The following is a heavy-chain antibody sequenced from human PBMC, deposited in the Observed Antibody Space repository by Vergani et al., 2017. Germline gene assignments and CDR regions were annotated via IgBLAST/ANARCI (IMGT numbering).Heavy chain of an antibody. CDR2: IYHGGST. CDR3: ARSRQQLVRGYNWFDP. Sequence: QVQLQESGPGLVKPSETLSLTCAVSGYSISSGYYWGWIRQPPGKGLEWSGSIYHGGSTSYNPSLKSRVTISVDTSKNQFSLKLSSVTAADTAVYYCARSRQQLVRGYNWFDPWGQGTLVTVSS. CDR1: GYSISSGYY. V-gene: IGHV4-38-2*01. J-gene: IGHJ5*02. D-gene: IGHD6-13*01.